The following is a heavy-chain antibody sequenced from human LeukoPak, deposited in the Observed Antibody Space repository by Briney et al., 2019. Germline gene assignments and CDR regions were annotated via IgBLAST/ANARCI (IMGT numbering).Heavy chain of an antibody. CDR1: GFTFTNYW. V-gene: IGHV3-7*03. CDR3: SRSLDY. CDR2: INQGGSEK. J-gene: IGHJ4*02. Sequence: GGSLRLSCAASGFTFTNYWMDWVRQAPGKGLEWVANINQGGSEKYYMDSVKGRFTISRDNAKNSLYLQLNNLRADDTALYYCSRSLDYWGQGTLVTVSS.